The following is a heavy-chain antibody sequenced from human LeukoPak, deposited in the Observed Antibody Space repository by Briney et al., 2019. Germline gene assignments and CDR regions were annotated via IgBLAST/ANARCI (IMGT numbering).Heavy chain of an antibody. Sequence: SQTLSLTCTVSGGSISSGNYWWSWIRQHPGKGLEWIGYIYYSGSTLYNPSLQSRASISVDTSKNQFSLRLYSVTAADTAVYYCAISDGYCSSTTCFNPFDYWGQGTLVTVSS. CDR1: GGSISSGNYW. D-gene: IGHD2-2*01. V-gene: IGHV4-31*03. CDR2: IYYSGST. CDR3: AISDGYCSSTTCFNPFDY. J-gene: IGHJ4*02.